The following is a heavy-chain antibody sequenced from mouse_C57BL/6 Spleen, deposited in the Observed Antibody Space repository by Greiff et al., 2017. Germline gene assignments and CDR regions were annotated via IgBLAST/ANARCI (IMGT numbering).Heavy chain of an antibody. V-gene: IGHV1-78*01. CDR3: ARENDYDGDYYAMDY. CDR1: GYTFTDHT. Sequence: QVQLQQSDAELVKPGASVKISCKVSGYTFTDHTIHWMKQRPEQGLEWIGYIYPRDGSTKYNEKFKGKATLTADKSSSTAYMQLNSLTSEHSAVYFCARENDYDGDYYAMDYWGQGTSVTVSS. D-gene: IGHD2-4*01. J-gene: IGHJ4*01. CDR2: IYPRDGST.